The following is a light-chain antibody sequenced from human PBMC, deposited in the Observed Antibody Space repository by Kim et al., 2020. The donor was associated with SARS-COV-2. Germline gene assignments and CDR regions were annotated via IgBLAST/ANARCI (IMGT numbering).Light chain of an antibody. Sequence: EIVLTQSPGTLSLSPGERATLSCRASQSVSSSYLAWYQQKPGQAPRLLIYGASSRAIGIPDRFSGSGSGTDFTLTISRLEPEDFAVYYCQQYGRPENTFGQGTRLEIK. J-gene: IGKJ5*01. V-gene: IGKV3-20*01. CDR1: QSVSSSY. CDR2: GAS. CDR3: QQYGRPENT.